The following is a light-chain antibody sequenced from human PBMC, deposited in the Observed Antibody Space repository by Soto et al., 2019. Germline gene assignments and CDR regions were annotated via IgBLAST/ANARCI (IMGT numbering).Light chain of an antibody. CDR3: QEYNNYWT. CDR1: QTISRW. Sequence: DLQMTQSPSTLSASVGDTVTITCRASQTISRWLAWYQQKPGKAPRLLIYTASTLESGVPSRFSASGSGTEFNLTISSLHPDDFATYYSQEYNNYWTFRQGTKVEVK. CDR2: TAS. J-gene: IGKJ1*01. V-gene: IGKV1-5*01.